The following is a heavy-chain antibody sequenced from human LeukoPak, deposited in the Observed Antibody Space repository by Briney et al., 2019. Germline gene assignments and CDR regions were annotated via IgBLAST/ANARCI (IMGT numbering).Heavy chain of an antibody. CDR1: GYSFTSYW. V-gene: IGHV5-51*01. Sequence: GESLKISCKGSGYSFTSYWIGWVRQMPGKGLEWMGIIYPSDSDTRYSPSFQGQVTISADKSISTAYLQWSSLKASDTAMYYCARHRGGSMVRGWERLENWFDPWGQGTLVTVSS. CDR2: IYPSDSDT. J-gene: IGHJ5*02. CDR3: ARHRGGSMVRGWERLENWFDP. D-gene: IGHD3-10*01.